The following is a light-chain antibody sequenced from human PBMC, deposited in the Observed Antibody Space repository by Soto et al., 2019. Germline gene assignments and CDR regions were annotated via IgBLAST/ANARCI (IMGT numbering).Light chain of an antibody. CDR2: EDS. CDR1: SSDVGSYNL. V-gene: IGLV2-23*01. J-gene: IGLJ1*01. Sequence: QSALTQPASVSGSPGQSITLSCTGTSSDVGSYNLVSWYQQSPGKAPKLIIYEDSKRPSGVSNRFSGSKSANTASLTISGLQAEDEADYYCCSYAGSSAFFVFGLGTKVTVL. CDR3: CSYAGSSAFFV.